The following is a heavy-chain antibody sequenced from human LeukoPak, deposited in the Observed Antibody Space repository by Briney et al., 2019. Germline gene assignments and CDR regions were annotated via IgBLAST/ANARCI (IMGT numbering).Heavy chain of an antibody. CDR3: ANDPRGPHY. D-gene: IGHD6-25*01. V-gene: IGHV3-23*01. CDR2: LSGGGDTT. J-gene: IGHJ4*02. Sequence: GGSLRLSCVASGLTFSTYGTSWVRQAPGKGLEWVSGLSGGGDTTYYADSVKGRFTISRDISKDSLYLQMNSLRAEDTAVYYCANDPRGPHYWGQGILVTVSS. CDR1: GLTFSTYG.